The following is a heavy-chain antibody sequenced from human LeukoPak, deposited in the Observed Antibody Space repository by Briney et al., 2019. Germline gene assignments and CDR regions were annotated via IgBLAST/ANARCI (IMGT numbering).Heavy chain of an antibody. J-gene: IGHJ6*04. CDR2: INYSGST. CDR1: GGSFSGYY. D-gene: IGHD2/OR15-2a*01. V-gene: IGHV4-34*01. CDR3: ARGSKNSYYYYGMDV. Sequence: SETLSLTCAVYGGSFSGYYSSWIRQPPAKGLEWIGEINYSGSTNYNPSLKSRVTISVDTSKNQFSLKLSSVTAADTAVYYCARGSKNSYYYYGMDVWGKGTTVTVSS.